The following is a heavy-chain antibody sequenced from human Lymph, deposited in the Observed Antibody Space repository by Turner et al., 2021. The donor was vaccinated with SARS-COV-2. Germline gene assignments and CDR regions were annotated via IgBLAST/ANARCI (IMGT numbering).Heavy chain of an antibody. Sequence: QVQLVESGGGVVHPGRSLRLSCAAAGFTFSSYAMHGVRQDTGKGLEWVAFISYDESDKYYEEYVKGRFTFYRDNSKNTLYMRMNSMRAEDTAVYNCARDRDSSGWVDYWGQGTLVTVSS. CDR2: ISYDESDK. CDR3: ARDRDSSGWVDY. CDR1: GFTFSSYA. J-gene: IGHJ4*02. D-gene: IGHD3-22*01. V-gene: IGHV3-30*04.